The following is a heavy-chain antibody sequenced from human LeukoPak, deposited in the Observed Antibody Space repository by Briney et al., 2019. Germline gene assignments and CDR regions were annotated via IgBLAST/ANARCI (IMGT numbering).Heavy chain of an antibody. CDR3: ASSDYGDSGGFDY. CDR1: GFSFNDYD. Sequence: GGSLRLSCAASGFSFNDYDMHWVRQAPGKGPEWVAVISYDGKKSYYADSVKGRFTISRDNSKNTLYLQMNSLRAEDTAVYYCASSDYGDSGGFDYWGQGTLVTVSS. CDR2: ISYDGKKS. D-gene: IGHD4-17*01. V-gene: IGHV3-30*04. J-gene: IGHJ4*02.